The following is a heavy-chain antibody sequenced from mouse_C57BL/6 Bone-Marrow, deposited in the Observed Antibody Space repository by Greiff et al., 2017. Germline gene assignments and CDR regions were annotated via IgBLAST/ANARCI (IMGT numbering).Heavy chain of an antibody. CDR1: GYAFSSSW. D-gene: IGHD1-1*01. V-gene: IGHV1-82*01. Sequence: QVQLQQSGPEPVKPGASVKISCKASGYAFSSSWMNWVKQRPGKGLEWIGRIYPGDGDTNYNGKFKGKATLTADKSSSTAYMQLSSLTSEDSAVYFCARSNYGSSYWYCDVWGTGTTVTVSS. CDR2: IYPGDGDT. J-gene: IGHJ1*03. CDR3: ARSNYGSSYWYCDV.